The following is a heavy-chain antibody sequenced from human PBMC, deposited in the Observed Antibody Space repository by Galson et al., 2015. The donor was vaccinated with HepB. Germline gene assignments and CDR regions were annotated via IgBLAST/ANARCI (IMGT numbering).Heavy chain of an antibody. CDR1: GFSVTSNY. CDR3: ALPLPYYYDTTASPPGDI. J-gene: IGHJ3*02. D-gene: IGHD3-22*01. CDR2: IRSKTNSYAT. Sequence: SLRLSCAASGFSVTSNYMSWVRQASGKGLEWVGRIRSKTNSYATTYAASVQGRFTISRDDSKNTAFLQMNSLKTDDTAVYYCALPLPYYYDTTASPPGDIWGQGTMVTVSS. V-gene: IGHV3-73*01.